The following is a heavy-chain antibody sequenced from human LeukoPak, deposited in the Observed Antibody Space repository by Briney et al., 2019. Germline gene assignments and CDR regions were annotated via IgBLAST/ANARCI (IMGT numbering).Heavy chain of an antibody. Sequence: GASVKVSCKASGYSFYNFCMHWERQAPGQGLEWMGVINPSGENKRYAQKFQGRVTLTRDMSTSTVHMELSSLRSEDTAVYYCARATRGYDTGRDLDYWGQGTLVTVSS. CDR1: GYSFYNFC. J-gene: IGHJ4*02. D-gene: IGHD3-10*01. CDR2: INPSGENK. V-gene: IGHV1-46*02. CDR3: ARATRGYDTGRDLDY.